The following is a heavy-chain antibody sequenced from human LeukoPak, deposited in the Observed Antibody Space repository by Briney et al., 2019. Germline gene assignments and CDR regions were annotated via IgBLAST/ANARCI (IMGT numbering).Heavy chain of an antibody. V-gene: IGHV4-59*11. J-gene: IGHJ4*02. Sequence: PSETLSLTCIDSGDSISGHNRSWIRQTPGKGLEYMAHIFYSGGTDYNPSLKSRVTISLDTSKNQFSLNLTSVTAADTAVYYCARRSGVLDSRDYRYHFDFWGQGTLVTVSS. D-gene: IGHD3-22*01. CDR1: GDSISGHN. CDR3: ARRSGVLDSRDYRYHFDF. CDR2: IFYSGGT.